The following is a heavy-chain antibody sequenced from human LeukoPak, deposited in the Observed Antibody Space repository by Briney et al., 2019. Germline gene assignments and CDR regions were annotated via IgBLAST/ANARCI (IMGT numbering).Heavy chain of an antibody. CDR1: GFTFGSYS. D-gene: IGHD2-15*01. V-gene: IGHV3-21*01. J-gene: IGHJ4*02. CDR3: ARGCSGGSCYGY. CDR2: ISTSSDYI. Sequence: GGSLRLSCAASGFTFGSYSMNWVRQAPGKGLEWVSSISTSSDYIYYADSVKGRFTISRDNAENSLFLQVNSLRAEDTAVYYCARGCSGGSCYGYWGQGTLVTVSS.